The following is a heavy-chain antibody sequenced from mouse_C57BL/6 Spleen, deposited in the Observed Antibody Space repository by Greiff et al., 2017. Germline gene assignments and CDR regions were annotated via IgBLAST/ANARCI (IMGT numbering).Heavy chain of an antibody. D-gene: IGHD4-1*01. CDR3: TRANWDGYFDY. Sequence: QVQLKESGAELVRPGASVTLSCKASGYTFTDYEMHWVKQTPVHGLEWIGAIDPETGGTAYNQKFKGKAILTADKSSSTAYMELRSLTSEDSAVYYCTRANWDGYFDYWGQGTTLTVSS. CDR1: GYTFTDYE. J-gene: IGHJ2*01. V-gene: IGHV1-15*01. CDR2: IDPETGGT.